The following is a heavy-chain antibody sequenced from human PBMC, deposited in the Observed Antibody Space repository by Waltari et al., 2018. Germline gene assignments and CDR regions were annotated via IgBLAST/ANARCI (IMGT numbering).Heavy chain of an antibody. J-gene: IGHJ4*02. CDR2: INPNSGGT. CDR3: ARDPRDTGGDHDDY. CDR1: GYTFTGSY. Sequence: QVQLVQSGAEVKKPGASVKVSCKASGYTFTGSYMHWFRQAPGQGLEWMGWINPNSGGTNYAKKFQGRVTMTRDTSISTAYMELSRLRSDDTAVYYCARDPRDTGGDHDDYWGQGTLVTVSS. D-gene: IGHD2-21*02. V-gene: IGHV1-2*02.